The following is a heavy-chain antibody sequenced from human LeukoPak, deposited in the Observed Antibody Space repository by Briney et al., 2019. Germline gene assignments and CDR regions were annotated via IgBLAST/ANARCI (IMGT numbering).Heavy chain of an antibody. Sequence: GGSMRLSCAVSGITLSNYGMSWVRQAPGKGLEWVAGISDTGGSTNYADSVKGRFTISRDNPKNTLYLQMNSLRAEDTAVYFCAKRGVVIRVILVGFHKQAYYFDSWGQGALVTISS. D-gene: IGHD3-22*01. V-gene: IGHV3-23*01. J-gene: IGHJ4*02. CDR2: ISDTGGST. CDR3: AKRGVVIRVILVGFHKQAYYFDS. CDR1: GITLSNYG.